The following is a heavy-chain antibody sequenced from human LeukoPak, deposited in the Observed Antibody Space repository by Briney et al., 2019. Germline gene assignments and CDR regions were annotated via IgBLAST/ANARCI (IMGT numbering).Heavy chain of an antibody. Sequence: SETLSLTCTVSGGSISSYYWSWIRQPPGKGLEWIGYIYYSGSTNYNPSLKSRVTISVDTSKNQFSLKLSSVTAADTAVYYCARIDIVGATTLDYWGQGTLVTVSS. CDR3: ARIDIVGATTLDY. D-gene: IGHD1-26*01. V-gene: IGHV4-59*12. CDR2: IYYSGST. CDR1: GGSISSYY. J-gene: IGHJ4*02.